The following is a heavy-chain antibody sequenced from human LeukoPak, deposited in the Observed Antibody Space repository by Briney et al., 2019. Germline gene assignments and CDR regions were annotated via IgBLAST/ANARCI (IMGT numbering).Heavy chain of an antibody. CDR1: GFTFSSYA. CDR3: AKTLRDLEWLTGELDV. Sequence: GGSLRLSCAASGFTFSSYAMSWVRQAPGKGLEWVSAISGSGGNIYYADSVKGRFTISRDNSKSTLYLQMNSLRAEDTAVYHCAKTLRDLEWLTGELDVWGQGTAVTVSS. D-gene: IGHD3-3*01. CDR2: ISGSGGNI. J-gene: IGHJ6*02. V-gene: IGHV3-23*01.